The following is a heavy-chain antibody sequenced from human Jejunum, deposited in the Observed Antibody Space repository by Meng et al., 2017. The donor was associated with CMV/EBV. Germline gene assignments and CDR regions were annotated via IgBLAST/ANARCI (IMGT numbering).Heavy chain of an antibody. D-gene: IGHD3-22*01. CDR3: ARNGYYSLDY. J-gene: IGHJ4*02. CDR1: GGSFSSSKW. V-gene: IGHV4-4*02. Sequence: LTCAVSGGSFSSSKWWSWVRQPPEEGLEWIGQSYDSGSTTYNPSLKSRVTISLDESKNEFSLKLNSVTAADTAVYYCARNGYYSLDYWSQGALVTVSS. CDR2: SYDSGST.